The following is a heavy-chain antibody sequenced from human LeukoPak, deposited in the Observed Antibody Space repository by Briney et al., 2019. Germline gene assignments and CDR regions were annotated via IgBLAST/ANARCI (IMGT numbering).Heavy chain of an antibody. J-gene: IGHJ6*03. CDR2: IYYSGST. CDR1: GGSISSSSYY. CDR3: ARHGPIYYYYYMDV. Sequence: SETLSLTCTVSGGSISSSSYYWGWIRQPPGKGLEWIGSIYYSGSTYYNPSLKSRVTISVDTSKNQFSLKLSSVTAADTAVYYCARHGPIYYYYYMDVWGKGTTVTISS. V-gene: IGHV4-39*01. D-gene: IGHD2-21*01.